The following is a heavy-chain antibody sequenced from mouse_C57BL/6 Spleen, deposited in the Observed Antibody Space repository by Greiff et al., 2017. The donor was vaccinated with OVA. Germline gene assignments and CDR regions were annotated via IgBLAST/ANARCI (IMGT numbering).Heavy chain of an antibody. Sequence: QVQLQQPGAELVKPGASVKLSCKASGYTFTSYWMHWVKQRPGQGLEWIGMIHPNSGSTNYNEKFKSKATLTVDKSSSTAYMQLSSLTSEDSAVYYCAKRGDGLGMDYWGQGTSVTVSS. V-gene: IGHV1-64*01. J-gene: IGHJ4*01. D-gene: IGHD2-3*01. CDR3: AKRGDGLGMDY. CDR2: IHPNSGST. CDR1: GYTFTSYW.